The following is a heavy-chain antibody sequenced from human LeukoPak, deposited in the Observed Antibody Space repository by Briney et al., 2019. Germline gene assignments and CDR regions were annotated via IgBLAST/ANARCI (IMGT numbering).Heavy chain of an antibody. Sequence: GGSLRLSCAASGFTFSNAWMSWVRKAPGKGLEWVGRIKTIGEGGTTDYAAPVKGRFTISRDDSINTLYLQVISLKTDDTAVYFCNTGYAYAYGYWGQGTLVTVSS. J-gene: IGHJ4*02. V-gene: IGHV3-15*01. CDR1: GFTFSNAW. CDR3: NTGYAYAYGY. CDR2: IKTIGEGGTT. D-gene: IGHD3-16*01.